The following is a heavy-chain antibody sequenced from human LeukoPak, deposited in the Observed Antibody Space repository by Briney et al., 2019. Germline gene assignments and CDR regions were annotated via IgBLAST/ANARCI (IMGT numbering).Heavy chain of an antibody. V-gene: IGHV4-59*08. CDR1: GGSISSYY. J-gene: IGHJ5*02. CDR3: ARQWFGELPGPWFDP. CDR2: IYYSGST. Sequence: PSETLSLTCTVSGGSISSYYWGWIRQPPGKGLEWIGYIYYSGSTNYNPSLKGRVTISVDTSKNQFSLKLSSVTAADTAVYYCARQWFGELPGPWFDPWGQGTLVTVSS. D-gene: IGHD3-10*01.